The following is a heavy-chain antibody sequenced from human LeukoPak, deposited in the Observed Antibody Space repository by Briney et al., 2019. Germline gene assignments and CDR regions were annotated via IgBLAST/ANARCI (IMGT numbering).Heavy chain of an antibody. V-gene: IGHV3-48*01. Sequence: GSLRLSFAASGVTFSHYSMNWVRQAPGKGLEWVSYISSSSRTLYYADSVKGRFTISGDNAKNSLYLQMNSLRAEDTAVYYCAVSFDYWGQGTLVTVSS. J-gene: IGHJ4*02. D-gene: IGHD5/OR15-5a*01. CDR2: ISSSSRTL. CDR3: AVSFDY. CDR1: GVTFSHYS.